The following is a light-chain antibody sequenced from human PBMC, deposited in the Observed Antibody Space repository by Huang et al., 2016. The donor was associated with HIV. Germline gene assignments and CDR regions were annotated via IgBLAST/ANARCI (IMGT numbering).Light chain of an antibody. CDR2: DAS. J-gene: IGKJ1*01. CDR1: QSVSSY. CDR3: QQRSNWPRT. V-gene: IGKV3-11*01. Sequence: EIVLTQSPATLSLSPGERATLSCRASQSVSSYLAWYQQKPGQAPRLLIYDASSRATGIPARFGGSGSGTDFTLTISSLEPEDFAVYYCQQRSNWPRTFGQGTKVEIK.